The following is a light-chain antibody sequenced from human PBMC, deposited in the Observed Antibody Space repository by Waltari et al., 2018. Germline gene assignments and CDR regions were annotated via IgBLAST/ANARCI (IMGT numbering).Light chain of an antibody. Sequence: QSALTQPPSASGSAGQSVTISCPGTSSAIGGYNFFSWYQQHPGKVPKLIISEVNKRPSGVPDRFSGSKSGNTASLTVSGLQAEDEADYYCSSYAGTKNPYVFGTGTKVTVL. V-gene: IGLV2-8*01. CDR1: SSAIGGYNF. J-gene: IGLJ1*01. CDR3: SSYAGTKNPYV. CDR2: EVN.